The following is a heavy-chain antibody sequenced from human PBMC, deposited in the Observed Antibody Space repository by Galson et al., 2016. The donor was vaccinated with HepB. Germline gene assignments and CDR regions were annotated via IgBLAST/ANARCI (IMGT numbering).Heavy chain of an antibody. CDR2: IIPIFGTT. V-gene: IGHV1-69*01. CDR1: GGTFSTYA. D-gene: IGHD2-15*01. J-gene: IGHJ4*02. CDR3: ARSGRSAHGSYEDY. Sequence: SCKASGGTFSTYAITWVRQAPGQGLEWMGGIIPIFGTTIYAQKFQGRVTITADESTNTAYMELSSLRSEDTAVYYFARSGRSAHGSYEDYWGQGTLVTVSS.